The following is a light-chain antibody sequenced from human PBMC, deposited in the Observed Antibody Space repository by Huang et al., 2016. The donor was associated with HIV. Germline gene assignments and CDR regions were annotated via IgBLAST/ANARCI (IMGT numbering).Light chain of an antibody. V-gene: IGKV2-28*01. Sequence: DIVMTQSPVSLPVTPGEPASISSRSSQSLLYKNGYNYLDWYLQKPGQSPQLLIYLGSHRATGVPDRFSSSGSGTDVTLKISTVEADDVGVYYCMESLQTLPNTVGQGTKLEI. J-gene: IGKJ2*01. CDR3: MESLQTLPNT. CDR1: QSLLYKNGYNY. CDR2: LGS.